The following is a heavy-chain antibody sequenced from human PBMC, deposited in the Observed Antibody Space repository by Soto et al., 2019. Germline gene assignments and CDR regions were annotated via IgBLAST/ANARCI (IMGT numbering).Heavy chain of an antibody. J-gene: IGHJ4*02. V-gene: IGHV3-53*04. CDR2: IHSAGTT. CDR1: GFTVSSNF. CDR3: ARMYTTNWYSFAY. D-gene: IGHD6-13*01. Sequence: EVQLVESGGGLVQPGGSLRLSCAASGFTVSSNFMSWVRQAPGKGLEWVSSIHSAGTTYYADSVKGRFTISRHDSNNTLYVQMNSLRTEDTAVYYCARMYTTNWYSFAYWGQGTRVTVSS.